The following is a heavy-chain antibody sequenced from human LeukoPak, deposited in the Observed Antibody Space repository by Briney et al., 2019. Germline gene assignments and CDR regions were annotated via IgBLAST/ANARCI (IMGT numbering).Heavy chain of an antibody. V-gene: IGHV3-66*02. Sequence: GGSLRLSCAASTFTVSSNYMSCVRQAPGKGLEWVSVIYSGGSTYYADSVKGRFTISRDNSKNTLYLQMNSLRAEDTAVYYCEREYGGLFDYWGQGTLVTVSS. CDR2: IYSGGST. D-gene: IGHD4-23*01. CDR3: EREYGGLFDY. J-gene: IGHJ4*02. CDR1: TFTVSSNY.